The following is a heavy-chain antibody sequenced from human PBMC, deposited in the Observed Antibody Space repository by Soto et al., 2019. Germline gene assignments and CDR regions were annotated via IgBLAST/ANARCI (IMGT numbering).Heavy chain of an antibody. V-gene: IGHV3-21*01. Sequence: EVQLVESGGGLVKPGGSLRLSCAASGFTFSSYSMNWVRHAPGKGLVWVSSISSSSSYIYYADSVKGRFTISRDNAQNSLYLQQNSLRAEDTAVYYCARGYDILTGYSLVVVWGQGPTVTVSS. CDR3: ARGYDILTGYSLVVV. CDR2: ISSSSSYI. J-gene: IGHJ6*02. D-gene: IGHD3-9*01. CDR1: GFTFSSYS.